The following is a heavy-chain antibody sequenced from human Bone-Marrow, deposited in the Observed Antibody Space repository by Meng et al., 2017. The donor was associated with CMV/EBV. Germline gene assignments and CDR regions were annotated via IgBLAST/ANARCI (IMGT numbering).Heavy chain of an antibody. Sequence: SEPLSLTCTVSGGSISSSSYYWGWIRQPPGKGLEWIGSIYYSGSTYYNPSLKSRVTISVDTSKNQFSLKLSSVTAADTAVYYCARDIRFLGEYFDYWGQGTLVTVSS. CDR2: IYYSGST. D-gene: IGHD2-21*01. J-gene: IGHJ4*02. CDR3: ARDIRFLGEYFDY. CDR1: GGSISSSSYY. V-gene: IGHV4-39*07.